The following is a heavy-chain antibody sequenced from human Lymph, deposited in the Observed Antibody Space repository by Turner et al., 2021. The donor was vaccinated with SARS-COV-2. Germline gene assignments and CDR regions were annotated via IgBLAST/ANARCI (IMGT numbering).Heavy chain of an antibody. J-gene: IGHJ4*02. CDR3: ARERYDSSGSESYYFDY. D-gene: IGHD3-22*01. Sequence: EVQLVESGGGLVKPGGSVRLSCAAYGFTFSSYTMNWVRQAPGKGLEWVSAISSSSSYIYYADSVKGRFTISRDNAKNSLYLQMNSLRAEDTAVYYCARERYDSSGSESYYFDYWGQGTLVTVSS. CDR1: GFTFSSYT. V-gene: IGHV3-21*01. CDR2: ISSSSSYI.